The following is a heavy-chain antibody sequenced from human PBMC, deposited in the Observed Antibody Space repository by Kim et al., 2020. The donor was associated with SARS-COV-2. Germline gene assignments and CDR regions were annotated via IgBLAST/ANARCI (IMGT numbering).Heavy chain of an antibody. V-gene: IGHV1-18*01. D-gene: IGHD1-26*01. CDR3: ARGPDGSYYIWFDP. Sequence: AQKLQGRVTMTTDTSTSTAYMELRSLRSDDTAVYYCARGPDGSYYIWFDPWGQGTLVTVSS. J-gene: IGHJ5*02.